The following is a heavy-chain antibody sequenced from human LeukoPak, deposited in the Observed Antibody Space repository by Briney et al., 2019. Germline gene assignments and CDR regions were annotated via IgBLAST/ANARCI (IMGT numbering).Heavy chain of an antibody. CDR1: GFTFSSYG. CDR3: AKDQGYYYDSSGFPMDY. Sequence: GGSLRLSCAASGFTFSSYGMHWVRQAPGKGLEWVAVMSYDGSNKYYADSVKGQFTISRDNSKNTLYLQMNSLRAEDTAVYYCAKDQGYYYDSSGFPMDYWGQGTLVTVSS. D-gene: IGHD3-22*01. CDR2: MSYDGSNK. J-gene: IGHJ4*02. V-gene: IGHV3-30*18.